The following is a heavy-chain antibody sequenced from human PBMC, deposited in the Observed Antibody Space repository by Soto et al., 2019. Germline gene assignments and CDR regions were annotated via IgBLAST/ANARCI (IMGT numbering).Heavy chain of an antibody. D-gene: IGHD6-19*01. CDR3: AKDLYRSWWYNYFDP. CDR1: GFTFSTNG. CDR2: ISYDGSST. J-gene: IGHJ5*02. V-gene: IGHV3-30*18. Sequence: GGSLRLSCVASGFTFSTNGMHWVRQAPGKGLEWVAMISYDGSSTYYADSVKGRFTISRDNSKNTLYLLMDSLRAEDTAVYFCAKDLYRSWWYNYFDPWGLGTPVTVSS.